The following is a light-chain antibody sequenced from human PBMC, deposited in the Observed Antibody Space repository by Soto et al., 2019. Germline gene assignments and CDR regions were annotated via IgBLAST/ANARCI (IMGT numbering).Light chain of an antibody. CDR2: EVS. CDR3: SSYTITSTYV. V-gene: IGLV2-14*01. J-gene: IGLJ1*01. CDR1: SSDVGGYNY. Sequence: HSILTQPASVSVARVQSITISCTGTSSDVGGYNYVSWYQQHPGKAPKLIIYEVSDRPSGVSNRFSGSKSGNTASLTISGLQAEDEADYYCSSYTITSTYVFGTGTKVTVL.